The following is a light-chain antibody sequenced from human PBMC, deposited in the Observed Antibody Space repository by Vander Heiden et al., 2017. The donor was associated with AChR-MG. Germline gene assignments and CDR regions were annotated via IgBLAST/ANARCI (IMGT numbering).Light chain of an antibody. CDR1: QSVSSSY. CDR2: GAS. J-gene: IGKJ2*01. CDR3: QQYVSSPPARPT. Sequence: EIVLTQSPGTLSLSPGERATLSCRASQSVSSSYLAWYQQKPGQAPRLLIYGASSRATGIPDRFSGSGSGTDFTLTISRLEPEDFAVYYCQQYVSSPPARPTFGQGTKLEIK. V-gene: IGKV3-20*01.